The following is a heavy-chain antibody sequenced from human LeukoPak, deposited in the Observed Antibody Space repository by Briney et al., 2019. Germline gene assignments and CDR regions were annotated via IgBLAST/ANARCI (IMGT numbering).Heavy chain of an antibody. D-gene: IGHD2-8*01. Sequence: ASVKVSCKASGYTFTGYYMHWVRQAPGQGLEWMEWINPNSGGTNYAQKFQGRVTMTRDTSISTAYMELSRLRSDDTAVYYCARDRGYCTNGVCYSHWFDPWGQGTLVTVSS. V-gene: IGHV1-2*02. CDR3: ARDRGYCTNGVCYSHWFDP. CDR2: INPNSGGT. CDR1: GYTFTGYY. J-gene: IGHJ5*02.